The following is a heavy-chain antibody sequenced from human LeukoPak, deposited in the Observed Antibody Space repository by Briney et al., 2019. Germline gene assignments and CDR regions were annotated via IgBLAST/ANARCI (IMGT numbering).Heavy chain of an antibody. Sequence: PPERLSLTCTVSGGALSTFCCSWVRPPPGKGLGWIGYIYYSGSTNSTPSLKSRVTISVDTSKNQFSLKLSSVTAADTAVYFCARLDGITGTTFPYWGQGTLVTVSS. CDR3: ARLDGITGTTFPY. CDR2: IYYSGST. CDR1: GGALSTFC. D-gene: IGHD1-7*01. V-gene: IGHV4-59*01. J-gene: IGHJ4*02.